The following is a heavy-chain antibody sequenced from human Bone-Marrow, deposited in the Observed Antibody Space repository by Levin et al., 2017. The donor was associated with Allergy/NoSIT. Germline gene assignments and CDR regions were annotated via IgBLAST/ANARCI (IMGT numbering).Heavy chain of an antibody. CDR2: ISANGGTT. J-gene: IGHJ4*02. V-gene: IGHV3-23*01. D-gene: IGHD2-2*01. CDR3: AKAPLLPAALFDF. Sequence: GESLKISCVASGFTFSSYAISWVRQAPGKGLEWVSSISANGGTTYYAGSVKGRFTISRDNSKNTVYLQVDSLRAEDTAVYYCAKAPLLPAALFDFWGQGTLVTVSS. CDR1: GFTFSSYA.